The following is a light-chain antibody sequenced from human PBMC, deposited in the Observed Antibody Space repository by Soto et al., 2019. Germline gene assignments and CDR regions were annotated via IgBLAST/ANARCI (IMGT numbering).Light chain of an antibody. CDR3: SSYAGSNIVV. V-gene: IGLV2-8*01. J-gene: IGLJ2*01. Sequence: QSVLTQPPSASGSPGQSVTISCTGTSSDVGGYNYVSWYQQHPGKAPKLMIYEVSKRPSGVPDRFSGSKSGNTASLTVSGLQAEDEDDYYCSSYAGSNIVVFGGGTKLTVL. CDR2: EVS. CDR1: SSDVGGYNY.